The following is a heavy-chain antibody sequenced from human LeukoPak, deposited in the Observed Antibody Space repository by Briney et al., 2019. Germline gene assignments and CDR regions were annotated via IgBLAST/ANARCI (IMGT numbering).Heavy chain of an antibody. CDR2: IRSKANSYAT. J-gene: IGHJ4*02. CDR1: GFTSSGSA. CDR3: TTIAVAGLVDY. D-gene: IGHD6-19*01. V-gene: IGHV3-73*01. Sequence: GGSLRLSCAASGFTSSGSAMHWVRQASGKGLEWVGRIRSKANSYATAYAASVKGRFTISRDDSKNTAYLQMNSLKTEDTAVYYCTTIAVAGLVDYWGQGTLVTVSS.